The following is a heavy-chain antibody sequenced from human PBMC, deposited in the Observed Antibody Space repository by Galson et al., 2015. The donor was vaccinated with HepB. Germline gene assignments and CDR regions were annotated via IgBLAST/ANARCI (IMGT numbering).Heavy chain of an antibody. Sequence: SLRLSCAASGFTFSSYGMHWVRQAPGKGLEWVAVISYDGSNKYYADSVKGRFTISRDNSKNTLYLQMNSLRAEDTAVYYCAKIQSIVVTYYYYGMDVWGQGTTVTVSS. CDR2: ISYDGSNK. CDR3: AKIQSIVVTYYYYGMDV. V-gene: IGHV3-30*18. J-gene: IGHJ6*02. CDR1: GFTFSSYG. D-gene: IGHD2-2*01.